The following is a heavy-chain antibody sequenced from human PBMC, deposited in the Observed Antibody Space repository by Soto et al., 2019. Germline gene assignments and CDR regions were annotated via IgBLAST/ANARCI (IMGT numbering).Heavy chain of an antibody. V-gene: IGHV1-69*12. D-gene: IGHD3-10*01. CDR1: GDTFSNYA. J-gene: IGHJ5*01. CDR3: ARDSELSMVASWFDF. CDR2: IIPIFGTA. Sequence: VQLVQSGAEVKKPGSSVKVSCKASGDTFSNYAISWVRQAPGQGLEWMGGIIPIFGTANYAQKFQGRVTFTADDSTSTAYMELSSLRSEDTAVYFCARDSELSMVASWFDFWGQGTLITVSS.